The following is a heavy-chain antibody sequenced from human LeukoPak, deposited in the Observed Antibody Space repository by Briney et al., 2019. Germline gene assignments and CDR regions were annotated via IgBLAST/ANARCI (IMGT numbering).Heavy chain of an antibody. J-gene: IGHJ4*02. CDR2: IYYSGST. D-gene: IGHD1-26*01. CDR3: AILGAMVDY. Sequence: PSETLSLTCTVSGGSISSYYWSWIRQPPGKGLEWIGYIYYSGSTNYNPSLKSRVAISVDTSKNQFSLKLSSVTAADTAVYYCAILGAMVDYWGQGTLVTVSS. V-gene: IGHV4-59*08. CDR1: GGSISSYY.